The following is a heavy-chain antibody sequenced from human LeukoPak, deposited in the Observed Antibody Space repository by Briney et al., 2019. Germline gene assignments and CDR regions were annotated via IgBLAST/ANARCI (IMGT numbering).Heavy chain of an antibody. V-gene: IGHV4-39*07. CDR3: ARVRSSSWYEFDY. Sequence: SETLSLTCTVSGGSISSYYWGWIRQPPGKGLEWIGSIYYSGSTYYNPSLKSRVTISVDTSKNQFSLKLSSVTAADTAVYYCARVRSSSWYEFDYWGQGTLVTVSS. D-gene: IGHD6-13*01. CDR2: IYYSGST. J-gene: IGHJ4*02. CDR1: GGSISSYY.